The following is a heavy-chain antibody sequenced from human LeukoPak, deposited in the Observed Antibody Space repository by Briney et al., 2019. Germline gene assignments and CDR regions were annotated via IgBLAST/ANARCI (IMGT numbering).Heavy chain of an antibody. CDR3: AKEVVGTGAGY. CDR1: GGSFSGYY. Sequence: SETLSLTCAVYGGSFSGYYWSWIRQPPGKGLEWIGEINHSGSTNYNPSLKSRVTISVDTSKNQFSLKLSSVTAADTAVYYCAKEVVGTGAGYWGQGTLVTVSS. V-gene: IGHV4-34*01. CDR2: INHSGST. J-gene: IGHJ4*02. D-gene: IGHD2-15*01.